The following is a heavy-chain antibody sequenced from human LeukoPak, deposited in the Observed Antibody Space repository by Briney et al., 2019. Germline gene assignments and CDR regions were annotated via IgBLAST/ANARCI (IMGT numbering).Heavy chain of an antibody. CDR2: ISSNRDYI. J-gene: IGHJ4*02. CDR3: ARXHCSSTSCFPSGTNXFDX. CDR1: GFTFSSYT. D-gene: IGHD2-2*01. Sequence: PGGSLRLSCAASGFTFSSYTMNWVRQAPGKGLEGVSSISSNRDYIYNADSVKGRFTISRDNAKNSLYLQMNSLKAEDTAVYYCARXHCSSTSCFPSGTNXFDXWGQGXPVTVS. V-gene: IGHV3-21*01.